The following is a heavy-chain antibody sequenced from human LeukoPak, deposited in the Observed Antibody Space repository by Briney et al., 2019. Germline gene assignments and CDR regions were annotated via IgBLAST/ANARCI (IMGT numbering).Heavy chain of an antibody. CDR3: ARTKFVVGTHFFCSFDY. V-gene: IGHV3-7*01. J-gene: IGHJ4*02. D-gene: IGHD2-21*02. CDR2: INQDGSEK. CDR1: GLIFNTYW. Sequence: PGGSLRLSCAASGLIFNTYWMSWVRQAPGKGLEWVAKINQDGSEKYYVESVKGRFTISRDNAKNSLYLQMNSLRAEDTAVYYCARTKFVVGTHFFCSFDYWGQGALVTVSS.